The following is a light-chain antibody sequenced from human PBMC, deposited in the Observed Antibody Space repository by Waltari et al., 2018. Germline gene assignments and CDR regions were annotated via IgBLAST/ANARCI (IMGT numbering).Light chain of an antibody. J-gene: IGLJ3*02. CDR1: TSNIGSNA. CDR2: NNN. V-gene: IGLV1-44*01. CDR3: ATWDDNLKGL. Sequence: QSLLTQPASASGTPGQRVTISCSGSTSNIGSNAGTWYQVVPGTAPKLLIYNNNQRPSGVPDRFSGSKSGTSASLAISGLQSDDEADYYCATWDDNLKGLFGGGTKLTVL.